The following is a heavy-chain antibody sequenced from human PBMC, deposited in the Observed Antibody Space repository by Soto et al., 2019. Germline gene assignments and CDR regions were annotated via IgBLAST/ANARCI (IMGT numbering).Heavy chain of an antibody. V-gene: IGHV4-31*03. CDR3: SRGILV. Sequence: QVQLQESGPGLVKPSQTLSLTCTVSGGSMNSGGYCWNWIRQHPGEVLEWMGCISYGGTTSYNPSLKRRVTISVDTSKNQFSLKLSSATAADTAVYYCSRGILVWGQGTLITVSS. CDR1: GGSMNSGGYC. J-gene: IGHJ4*02. CDR2: ISYGGTT. D-gene: IGHD2-15*01.